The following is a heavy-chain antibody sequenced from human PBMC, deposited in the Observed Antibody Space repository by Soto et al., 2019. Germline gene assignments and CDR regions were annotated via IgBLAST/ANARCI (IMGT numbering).Heavy chain of an antibody. CDR3: AKEYSNYVGGNFDY. D-gene: IGHD4-4*01. J-gene: IGHJ4*02. CDR2: ISWNSGSI. CDR1: GFTFDDYA. V-gene: IGHV3-9*01. Sequence: DVQLVESGGGLVQPGRSLRLSCAASGFTFDDYAMHWVRQAPGKGLEWVSGISWNSGSIGYADSVKGRFTISRDNAKNSLYLQMNSLRAEDTALYYCAKEYSNYVGGNFDYWGQGTLVTVSS.